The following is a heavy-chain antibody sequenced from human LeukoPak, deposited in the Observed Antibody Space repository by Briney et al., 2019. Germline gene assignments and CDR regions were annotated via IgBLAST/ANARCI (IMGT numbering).Heavy chain of an antibody. CDR3: ARELPDILTGTNWFDP. CDR2: ISAYNGNT. J-gene: IGHJ5*02. D-gene: IGHD3-9*01. V-gene: IGHV1-18*01. Sequence: ASVKVSCKASGYTFTSYGISWVRQAPGQGLEWMGGISAYNGNTNYAQKLQGRVTMTTDTSTSTAYMELRSLRSDDTAVYYCARELPDILTGTNWFDPWGQGTLVTVSS. CDR1: GYTFTSYG.